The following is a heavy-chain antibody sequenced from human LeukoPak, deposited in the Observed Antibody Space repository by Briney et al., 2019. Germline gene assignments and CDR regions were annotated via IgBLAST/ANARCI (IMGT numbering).Heavy chain of an antibody. V-gene: IGHV3-11*01. Sequence: GGSLRLSCAASGFTFSDYYMSWIRQAPGKGLEWVSYISSSGSTIYYADSVKGRFTISRDNAKNSLYLQMNSLRAEDTAVYYCARDLIVVPAAIGWFDPWGQGTQVTVSS. J-gene: IGHJ5*02. CDR1: GFTFSDYY. CDR2: ISSSGSTI. CDR3: ARDLIVVPAAIGWFDP. D-gene: IGHD2-2*01.